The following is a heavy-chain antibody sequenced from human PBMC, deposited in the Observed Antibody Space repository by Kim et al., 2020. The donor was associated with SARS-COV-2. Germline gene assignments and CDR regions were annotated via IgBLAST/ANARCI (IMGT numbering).Heavy chain of an antibody. Sequence: GGSLRLSCAASGFTFSSYDMNWVRQAPGKGLEWVSYIRSSGSTMYYDDSVKGRFTISRDNAKTSLYLQMNSLRAEDTAIYYCARGSLSVAGLLFDFWGQGSLVTVSS. V-gene: IGHV3-48*03. CDR2: IRSSGSTM. J-gene: IGHJ4*02. D-gene: IGHD6-19*01. CDR3: ARGSLSVAGLLFDF. CDR1: GFTFSSYD.